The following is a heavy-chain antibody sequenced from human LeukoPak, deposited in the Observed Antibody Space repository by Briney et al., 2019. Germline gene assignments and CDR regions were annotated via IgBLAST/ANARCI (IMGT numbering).Heavy chain of an antibody. Sequence: SVKVSCKASGGTFSSYAISWVRQAPGQGLEWMGRIIPILGTANYAQKLQGRVTITADKSTSTGYMELSSLRSEDTALYYCAREKGHDILTGNYKRSDAFDIWGQGTMVTVSS. CDR1: GGTFSSYA. D-gene: IGHD3-9*01. CDR3: AREKGHDILTGNYKRSDAFDI. CDR2: IIPILGTA. J-gene: IGHJ3*02. V-gene: IGHV1-69*04.